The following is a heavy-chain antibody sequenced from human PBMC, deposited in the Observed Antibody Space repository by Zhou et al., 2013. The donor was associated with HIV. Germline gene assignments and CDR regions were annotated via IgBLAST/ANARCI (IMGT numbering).Heavy chain of an antibody. CDR3: ARDHSNTAWDRPCWWFDP. V-gene: IGHV1-18*01. CDR2: INPKGGSP. CDR1: GYTFTSYA. Sequence: QVQLVQSGAEVKKPGASVKVSCKASGYTFTSYAITWVRQAPGQGLEWMGWINPKGGSPSYAQKFLDRVTITSDTSTSTFYMEVSSLRSDDTAVYYCARDHSNTAWDRPCWWFDPWAREPWSPSPQ. D-gene: IGHD1-26*01. J-gene: IGHJ5*02.